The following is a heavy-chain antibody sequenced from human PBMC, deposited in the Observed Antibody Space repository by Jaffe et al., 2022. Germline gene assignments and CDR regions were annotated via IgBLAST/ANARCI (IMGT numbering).Heavy chain of an antibody. Sequence: EVQLVESGGGLVQPGGSLRLSCAASGFTFSSYEMNWVRQAPGKGLEWVSYISSSGSTIYYADSVKGRFTISRDNAKNSLYLQMNSLRAEDTAVYYCARDRPRSTMVRGVRRPRWGFDYWGQGTLVTVSS. CDR3: ARDRPRSTMVRGVRRPRWGFDY. V-gene: IGHV3-48*03. J-gene: IGHJ4*02. CDR2: ISSSGSTI. D-gene: IGHD3-10*01. CDR1: GFTFSSYE.